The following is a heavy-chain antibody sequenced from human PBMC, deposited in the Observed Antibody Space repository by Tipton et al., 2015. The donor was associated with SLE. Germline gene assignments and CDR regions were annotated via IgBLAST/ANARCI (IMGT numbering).Heavy chain of an antibody. CDR2: LHSSGST. Sequence: TLSLTCSVSGGSISSGLNYLSLIRQPAGKGPDCVTRLHSSGSTKYNPSLTIRVTMSLAESQSQFSLTLSSVTAADTAVYYCARAVAIFGGVNRGYYMDVWGKGTTVTVSS. V-gene: IGHV4-61*02. CDR1: GGSISSGLNY. D-gene: IGHD3-3*01. CDR3: ARAVAIFGGVNRGYYMDV. J-gene: IGHJ6*03.